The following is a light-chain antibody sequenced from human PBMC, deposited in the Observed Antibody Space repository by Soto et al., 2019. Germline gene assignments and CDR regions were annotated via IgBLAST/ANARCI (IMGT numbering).Light chain of an antibody. CDR1: QSVRNNS. Sequence: EIVLTQSPGTLSLYPGERATLSCRASQSVRNNSLAWYQQQPGQAPSLLLFGTSSRAAVIPDRFSGSGSGTDFTLIINRLDPSESSVYFCYQYGFGLHTFGKGNKVEIK. V-gene: IGKV3-20*01. J-gene: IGKJ2*01. CDR3: YQYGFGLHT. CDR2: GTS.